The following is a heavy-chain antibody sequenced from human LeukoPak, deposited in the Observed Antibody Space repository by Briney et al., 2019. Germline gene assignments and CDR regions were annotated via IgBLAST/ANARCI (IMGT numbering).Heavy chain of an antibody. Sequence: ASVKVSCKASGYTFTSYGISWVRQAPGQGLEWMGWISAYNGNTNYAQKLQGRVTMTTDTSTSTAYMELSSLRSEDMAVYYCARDAGFLEWSFLLDYWGQGTLVTVSS. J-gene: IGHJ4*02. CDR3: ARDAGFLEWSFLLDY. V-gene: IGHV1-18*03. CDR2: ISAYNGNT. D-gene: IGHD3-3*01. CDR1: GYTFTSYG.